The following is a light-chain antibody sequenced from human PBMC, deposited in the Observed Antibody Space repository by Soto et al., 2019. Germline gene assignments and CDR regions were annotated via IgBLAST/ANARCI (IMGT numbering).Light chain of an antibody. J-gene: IGLJ3*02. CDR1: SSNIGNNY. CDR3: GTWDSSLSAGRAV. Sequence: QSVLTQTPSVSAAPGQRVTISCSGSSSNIGNNYVSWYQQFPGTAPRLLIYDNNKRPSGIPDRFSGSKSDTSATLGITGLQTGDEADYYCGTWDSSLSAGRAVFGGGTQLTVL. CDR2: DNN. V-gene: IGLV1-51*01.